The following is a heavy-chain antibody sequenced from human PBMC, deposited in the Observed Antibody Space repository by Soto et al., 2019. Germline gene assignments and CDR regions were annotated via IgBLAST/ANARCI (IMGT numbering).Heavy chain of an antibody. D-gene: IGHD2-15*01. CDR2: IIPVFGTA. Sequence: SVEVSCNASGGTFSSYASGWVRQAPGQGLEWMGGIIPVFGTANYAQKFQGRVTITADKSTSTAYMELSSLRSEDTAVYYCASGYCSGGRCPLSHWFDSWGQGTLVTVSS. CDR1: GGTFSSYA. CDR3: ASGYCSGGRCPLSHWFDS. J-gene: IGHJ5*01. V-gene: IGHV1-69*06.